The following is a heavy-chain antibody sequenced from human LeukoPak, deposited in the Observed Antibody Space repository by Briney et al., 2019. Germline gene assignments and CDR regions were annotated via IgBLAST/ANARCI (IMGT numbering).Heavy chain of an antibody. CDR2: IWYDGSNK. CDR1: GFTFSSYG. CDR3: ARDLGSGYLPDY. V-gene: IGHV3-33*01. D-gene: IGHD3-22*01. J-gene: IGHJ4*02. Sequence: GGSLRLSCAASGFTFSSYGMHWVRQAPGKGLEWVAVIWYDGSNKYYADSVKSRFTISRDNSKNTLYLQMNSLRAEDTAVYYCARDLGSGYLPDYWGQGTLVTVSS.